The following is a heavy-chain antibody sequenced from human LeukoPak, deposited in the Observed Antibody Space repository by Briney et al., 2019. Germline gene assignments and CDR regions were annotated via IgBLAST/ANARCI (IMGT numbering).Heavy chain of an antibody. J-gene: IGHJ4*02. CDR1: GFTVGYNY. Sequence: GGSLRLSCAASGFTVGYNYMTWARQAPGKGLEWVSAIYDGGGTYYADSVKGRFTMSRDNSKSTLYLQMNSLRADDTAVYYCARGYSSPMGGQGILVTVSS. CDR3: ARGYSSPM. D-gene: IGHD6-13*01. CDR2: IYDGGGT. V-gene: IGHV3-53*01.